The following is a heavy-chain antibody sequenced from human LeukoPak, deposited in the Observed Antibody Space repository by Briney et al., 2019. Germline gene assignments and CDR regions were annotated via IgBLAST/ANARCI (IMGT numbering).Heavy chain of an antibody. Sequence: GGSLRLSCAASGFTFSSYEMNWVRQAPEKGLEWVSYISSSGSTIYYADSVKGRFTISRDNAKNSLYLQMNSLRAEDTAVYYCARVRKDIQFMVRGQNYYYYYMDVWGKGTTVTISS. CDR2: ISSSGSTI. J-gene: IGHJ6*03. D-gene: IGHD3-10*01. CDR3: ARVRKDIQFMVRGQNYYYYYMDV. CDR1: GFTFSSYE. V-gene: IGHV3-48*03.